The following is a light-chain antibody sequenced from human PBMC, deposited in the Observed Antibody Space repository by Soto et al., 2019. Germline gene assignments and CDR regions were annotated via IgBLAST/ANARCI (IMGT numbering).Light chain of an antibody. V-gene: IGLV2-14*01. Sequence: QSALTQPASVSGSPGQSIAISCTGTSSDVGGYDYVSWYQQQPDKAPKLMIYEVTKRPSGVSNRFAGYKSGNTASLTISGLQAEDEADYYCSSHTSGSTRVFGTGTKLT. CDR2: EVT. CDR1: SSDVGGYDY. J-gene: IGLJ1*01. CDR3: SSHTSGSTRV.